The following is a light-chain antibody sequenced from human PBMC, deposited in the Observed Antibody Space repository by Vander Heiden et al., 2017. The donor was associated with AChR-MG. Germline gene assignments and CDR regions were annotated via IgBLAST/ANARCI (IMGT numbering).Light chain of an antibody. CDR2: SNN. CDR1: TSNIGSNT. V-gene: IGLV1-44*01. Sequence: QFVLTQPPSASGTPGQRVTVSCSGSTSNIGSNTVNWYQQLPETAPNLLIYSNNQRPSGVPDRFSGSKSGTSASLAISGLQSEDEATYDCAAWDDSLKVGVFGGGTKLTVL. J-gene: IGLJ3*02. CDR3: AAWDDSLKVGV.